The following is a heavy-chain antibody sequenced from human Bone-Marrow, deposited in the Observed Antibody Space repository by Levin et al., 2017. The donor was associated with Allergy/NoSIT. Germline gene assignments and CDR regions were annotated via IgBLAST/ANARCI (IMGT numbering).Heavy chain of an antibody. CDR1: GYTLGTYG. D-gene: IGHD3-9*01. CDR3: ARVQGALVIYFLEY. CDR2: ISANSIKT. V-gene: IGHV1-18*01. J-gene: IGHJ4*02. Sequence: GESLKISCKASGYTLGTYGVSWVRQAPGQGLEWMGWISANSIKTNYPQKFEGRVSMTTDTSTNTAYMELRSLTSDDTAVYYCARVQGALVIYFLEYWGQGTLVTVSS.